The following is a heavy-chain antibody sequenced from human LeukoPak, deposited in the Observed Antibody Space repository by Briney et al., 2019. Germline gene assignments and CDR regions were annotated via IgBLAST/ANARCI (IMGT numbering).Heavy chain of an antibody. CDR2: ISSSGRTT. D-gene: IGHD3-22*01. CDR3: ARGGNIGYNYNAFDV. CDR1: GFTFSTYE. Sequence: GGSLRLSCAASGFTFSTYEMNWVRLAPGKGLEWVSFISSSGRTTYYADSVKGRFTISRDNAKNSLYLQMNSLRAEDTAVFYCARGGNIGYNYNAFDVWSQGTMVTVSS. J-gene: IGHJ3*01. V-gene: IGHV3-48*03.